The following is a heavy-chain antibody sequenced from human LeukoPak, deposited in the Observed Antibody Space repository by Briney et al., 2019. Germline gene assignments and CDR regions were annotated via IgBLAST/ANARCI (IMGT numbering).Heavy chain of an antibody. CDR1: GFTFSSYW. CDR2: IKQDGSEK. D-gene: IGHD2-2*01. V-gene: IGHV3-7*01. Sequence: GGSLRLSCAASGFTFSSYWMSWVRQAPGKGLEWVANIKQDGSEKNYVDSVKGRFTISRDNAKNSLYLQMNSLRAEDTAVYYCAREVQLLTNWFDPWGQGTLVTVSS. J-gene: IGHJ5*02. CDR3: AREVQLLTNWFDP.